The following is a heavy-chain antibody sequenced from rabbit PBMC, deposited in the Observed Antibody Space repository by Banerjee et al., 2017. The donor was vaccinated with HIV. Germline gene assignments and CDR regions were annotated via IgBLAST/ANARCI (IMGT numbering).Heavy chain of an antibody. CDR1: GFTLSNYW. CDR3: ARDDWSYNL. Sequence: QEQLEESGGDLVKPGASLTLTCKASGFTLSNYWMCWVRQAPGKGLEWIGCIAPSSDITYYATWAKGRFTISKTSSTTVTLQMTSLTAADTATYFCARDDWSYNLWGQGTLVTVS. D-gene: IGHD2-1*01. J-gene: IGHJ4*01. CDR2: IAPSSDIT. V-gene: IGHV1S45*01.